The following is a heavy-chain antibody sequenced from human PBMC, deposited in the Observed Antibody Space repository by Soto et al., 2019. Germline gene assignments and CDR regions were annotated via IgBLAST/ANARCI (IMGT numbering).Heavy chain of an antibody. V-gene: IGHV4-59*01. J-gene: IGHJ3*02. CDR1: GCSISGYY. CDR2: IYYSGST. CDR3: ARDGGTTVVSRAFDM. D-gene: IGHD4-17*01. Sequence: PSETLSLTCTVSGCSISGYYWSWIRQPPGKGLEWIGNIYYSGSTNYNPSLKSRVTISVDTSKNQFSLKLSSVTAADTAVYYCARDGGTTVVSRAFDMWGQGTMVTVSS.